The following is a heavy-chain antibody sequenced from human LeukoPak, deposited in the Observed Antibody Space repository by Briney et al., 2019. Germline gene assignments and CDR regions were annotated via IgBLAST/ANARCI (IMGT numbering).Heavy chain of an antibody. V-gene: IGHV1-18*01. CDR1: GYTFTSYG. J-gene: IGHJ4*02. CDR3: ARDTSYYDFWSGYYSIDY. D-gene: IGHD3-3*01. Sequence: GASVKVSXKASGYTFTSYGISWVRQAPGQGLEWMGWLSAYNGNTNYAQKLQGRVTMTTDTSTSTAYMELRSLRSDDTAVYYCARDTSYYDFWSGYYSIDYWGQGTLVTVSS. CDR2: LSAYNGNT.